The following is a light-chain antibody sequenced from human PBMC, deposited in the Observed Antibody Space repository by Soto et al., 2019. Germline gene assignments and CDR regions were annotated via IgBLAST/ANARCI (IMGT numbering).Light chain of an antibody. J-gene: IGLJ2*01. V-gene: IGLV6-57*04. CDR1: SGSIASNY. CDR2: EDN. CDR3: QSYDSSNPVV. Sequence: LTQPHSVSESPGKTVTISCTRSSGSIASNYVQWYQQRPGSAPTTVIYEDNQRPSGVPDRFSGSIDSSSNSASLTISGLKTEDEADSYCQSYDSSNPVVFGGGTKLTVL.